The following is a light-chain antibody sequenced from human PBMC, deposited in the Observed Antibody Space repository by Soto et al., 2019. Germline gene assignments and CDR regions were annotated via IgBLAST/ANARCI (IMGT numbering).Light chain of an antibody. CDR1: QGIDSY. V-gene: IGKV1-9*01. CDR2: GAS. Sequence: DIQLTQSPSFLSASVGDRVTITCRVSQGIDSYLAWYQQKPGKAPNVLIYGASTLQSGVPSRFSGSGSGTEFTLRISSLQPEDFATYYCQQLHSYPLTFGGGTKVGIK. J-gene: IGKJ4*01. CDR3: QQLHSYPLT.